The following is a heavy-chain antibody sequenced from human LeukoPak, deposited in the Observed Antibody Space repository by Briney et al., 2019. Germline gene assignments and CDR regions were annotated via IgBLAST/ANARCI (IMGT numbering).Heavy chain of an antibody. D-gene: IGHD1-26*01. CDR1: GYTFTGYY. Sequence: ASVKVSCKASGYTFTGYYMHWVRQAPGQGLEWMGRINPNSGGTNYAQKFQGRVTMTRDTSISTAYMELSRLRSDDTAVYYCARASVGAPILYYMDVWGKGTTVTVSS. CDR3: ARASVGAPILYYMDV. CDR2: INPNSGGT. V-gene: IGHV1-2*06. J-gene: IGHJ6*03.